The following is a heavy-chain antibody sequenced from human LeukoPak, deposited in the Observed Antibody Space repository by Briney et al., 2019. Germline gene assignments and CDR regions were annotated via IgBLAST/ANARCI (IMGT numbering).Heavy chain of an antibody. V-gene: IGHV4-4*07. CDR3: ARGTYDFWSGYYMDV. D-gene: IGHD3-3*01. CDR1: GGSISSYY. CDR2: IYTSGST. Sequence: SETLSLTCTVSGGSISSYYWSWIRQPAGKGLEWIGRIYTSGSTNYNPSLKSRVTMSVDTSKNQFSLKLSSVTAADTAVYYCARGTYDFWSGYYMDVWGKGTTVTVSS. J-gene: IGHJ6*03.